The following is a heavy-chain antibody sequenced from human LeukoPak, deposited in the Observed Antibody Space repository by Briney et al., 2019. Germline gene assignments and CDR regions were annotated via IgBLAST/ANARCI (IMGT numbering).Heavy chain of an antibody. D-gene: IGHD5-12*01. CDR3: ARHGALWIRSGSWFDP. V-gene: IGHV3-48*04. J-gene: IGHJ5*02. CDR2: ISSGSSTI. CDR1: GFTFNSYS. Sequence: PGGSLRLSCEGSGFTFNSYSMNWVRKAPGKGLEWVSYISSGSSTIYYADSVKGRFTISRDDAENSLYLEMNSLRAEDTAVCFCARHGALWIRSGSWFDPWGQGTLVTVFS.